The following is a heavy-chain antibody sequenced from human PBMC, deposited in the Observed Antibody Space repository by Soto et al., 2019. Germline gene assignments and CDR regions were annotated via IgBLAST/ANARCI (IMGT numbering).Heavy chain of an antibody. D-gene: IGHD6-13*01. CDR3: ARGYSSSWYRPYYFDS. CDR2: IKQDGSEK. CDR1: GFTFSSYW. V-gene: IGHV3-7*01. Sequence: EVQLVESGGGLVQPGGSLRLSCAASGFTFSSYWMSWVRQAPGKGLEWVANIKQDGSEKYYVDSVKGRFTISRDNAQNSLYLQMNSLRDEDTAVYYCARGYSSSWYRPYYFDSWGQGTMVTVSS. J-gene: IGHJ4*02.